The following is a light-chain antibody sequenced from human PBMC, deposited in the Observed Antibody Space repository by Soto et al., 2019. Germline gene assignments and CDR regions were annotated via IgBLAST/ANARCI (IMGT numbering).Light chain of an antibody. Sequence: SYELTQPPSVSVSPGQTASITCSGDKLGDKYACWYQQKPGQAPVLVMYQDNKRPSGIPERFSCSNSANTATLTISGTQAMDEADYYCQAWDSSTANYVFGTGTKLTVL. J-gene: IGLJ1*01. CDR2: QDN. V-gene: IGLV3-1*01. CDR3: QAWDSSTANYV. CDR1: KLGDKY.